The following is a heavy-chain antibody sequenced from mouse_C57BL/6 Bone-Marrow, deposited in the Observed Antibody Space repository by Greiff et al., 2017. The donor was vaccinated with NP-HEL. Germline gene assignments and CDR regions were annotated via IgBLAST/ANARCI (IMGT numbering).Heavy chain of an antibody. J-gene: IGHJ1*03. Sequence: QVQLKQSGAELARPGASVKLSCKASGYTFTSYGISWVKQRTGQGLEWIGEIYPRSGNTYYNEKFKGKATLTADKSSSTAYMELRSLTSEDSAVYFCARWPAYYSNYGYFDVWGTGTTVTVSS. D-gene: IGHD2-5*01. CDR2: IYPRSGNT. CDR3: ARWPAYYSNYGYFDV. CDR1: GYTFTSYG. V-gene: IGHV1-81*01.